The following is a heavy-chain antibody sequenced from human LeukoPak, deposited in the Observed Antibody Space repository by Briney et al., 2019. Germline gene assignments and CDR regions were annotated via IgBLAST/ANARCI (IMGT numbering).Heavy chain of an antibody. Sequence: PGGSLRLSCAASGFTFSSYSMNWVRQAPGKGLEWVSSISSSSSYIYYADSVKDRFTISRDNAKNSLYLQMNSLRAEDTAVYYCARDRAGRIMITFGGVPYAFDIWGQGTMVTVSS. J-gene: IGHJ3*02. V-gene: IGHV3-21*01. CDR1: GFTFSSYS. CDR3: ARDRAGRIMITFGGVPYAFDI. CDR2: ISSSSSYI. D-gene: IGHD3-16*01.